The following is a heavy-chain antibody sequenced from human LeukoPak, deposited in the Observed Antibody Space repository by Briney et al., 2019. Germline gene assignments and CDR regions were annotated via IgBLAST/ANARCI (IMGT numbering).Heavy chain of an antibody. Sequence: SETLSLTCTVSGGSISSSSYYWGWIRQPPGKGLEWIGSIYYSGSTYYNPSLKSRVTITVDTSKNQFSLKLTSVTAADTAVYYCARHNSPLRGSSGWYAVDAFDIWGQGTMVTVSS. CDR2: IYYSGST. D-gene: IGHD6-19*01. CDR1: GGSISSSSYY. J-gene: IGHJ3*02. V-gene: IGHV4-39*01. CDR3: ARHNSPLRGSSGWYAVDAFDI.